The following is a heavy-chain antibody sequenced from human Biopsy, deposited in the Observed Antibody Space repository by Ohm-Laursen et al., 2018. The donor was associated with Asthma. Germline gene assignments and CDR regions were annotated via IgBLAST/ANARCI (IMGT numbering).Heavy chain of an antibody. CDR3: ARGVDRVTGLLDHFDS. D-gene: IGHD2-21*02. J-gene: IGHJ4*02. CDR1: GGSINNFY. V-gene: IGHV4-59*01. CDR2: VYYSGST. Sequence: SETLSLTCTVSGGSINNFYWSWIRQPPGKGLESIGHVYYSGSTNYNPSLKSRVTISIDASKNQFSPKLTSVTAADTAVYYCARGVDRVTGLLDHFDSWGQGTLVTVSS.